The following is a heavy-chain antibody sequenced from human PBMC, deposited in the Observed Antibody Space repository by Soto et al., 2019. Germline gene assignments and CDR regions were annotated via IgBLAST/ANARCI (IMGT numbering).Heavy chain of an antibody. CDR1: GGTFSSYA. CDR2: IIPIFGTA. J-gene: IGHJ5*02. V-gene: IGHV1-69*12. Sequence: QVQLVQSGAEVKKPGSSVKVSCKASGGTFSSYAISWVRQAPGQGLEWMGGIIPIFGTANYAQKFQGRVTXXAXEXXSTAYMELSSLRSEDTAVYYCARSWIQLWLGWFDPWGQGTLVTVSS. D-gene: IGHD5-18*01. CDR3: ARSWIQLWLGWFDP.